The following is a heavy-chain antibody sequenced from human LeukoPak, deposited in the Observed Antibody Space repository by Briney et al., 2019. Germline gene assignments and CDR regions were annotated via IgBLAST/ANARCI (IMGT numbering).Heavy chain of an antibody. V-gene: IGHV5-51*01. Sequence: GESLKISCKGSGYSFTSYWIGWVRQMPGKGLEWMGIIYPSDSKIRYSPSFQGQVTISADKSINTAYLQWSSLKASDTAMYYCARVTSRDSGGHYYSLPYWGQGTLVTVSS. D-gene: IGHD3-22*01. CDR2: IYPSDSKI. J-gene: IGHJ4*02. CDR3: ARVTSRDSGGHYYSLPY. CDR1: GYSFTSYW.